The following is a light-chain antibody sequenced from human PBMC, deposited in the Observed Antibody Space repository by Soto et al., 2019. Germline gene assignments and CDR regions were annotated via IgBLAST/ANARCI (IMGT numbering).Light chain of an antibody. V-gene: IGKV3-20*01. CDR1: QSVSSN. Sequence: EIVMTQSPATLSVSPGERATLSCKASQSVSSNLAWYQQKPGQTPRLLIYGAPNRASGIPDRFSGSGSGTDFTLTISRLEPEDFAVYYCQQYGSSGTFGQGTKV. CDR3: QQYGSSGT. J-gene: IGKJ1*01. CDR2: GAP.